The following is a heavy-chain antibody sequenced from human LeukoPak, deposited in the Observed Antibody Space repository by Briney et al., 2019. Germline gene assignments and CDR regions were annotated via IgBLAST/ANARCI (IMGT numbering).Heavy chain of an antibody. CDR1: GYTFTTYY. Sequence: GASVKVSCKASGYTFTTYYMHWVRQAPGHRLVWMGIIYPSGGGTSYAQKFQGRVTMTRDTSTSTVYMELSSLTSEDTAVYYCARAYSGYSIDFWGQGTLVTVSS. CDR2: IYPSGGGT. CDR3: ARAYSGYSIDF. D-gene: IGHD3-22*01. J-gene: IGHJ4*02. V-gene: IGHV1-46*01.